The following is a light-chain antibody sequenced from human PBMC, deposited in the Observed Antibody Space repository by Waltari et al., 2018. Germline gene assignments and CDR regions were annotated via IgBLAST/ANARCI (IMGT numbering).Light chain of an antibody. CDR1: SSNIGAGYD. CDR2: GNS. J-gene: IGLJ2*01. Sequence: QSVLTQPPSVSGAPGQRVTISCTGRSSNIGAGYDVHWYQQLPGTAPKLLTYGNSNRPSGVPDRFSGSKSGTSASLAITGLQAEDEADYYCQSYDSSLSGVVFGGGTKLTVL. CDR3: QSYDSSLSGVV. V-gene: IGLV1-40*01.